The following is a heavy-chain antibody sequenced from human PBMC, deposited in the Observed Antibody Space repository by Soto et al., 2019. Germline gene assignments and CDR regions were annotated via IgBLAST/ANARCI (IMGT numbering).Heavy chain of an antibody. CDR3: ARGEKTLFSRGSPGL. V-gene: IGHV4-31*03. Sequence: PSETLSLTCTVSGGSISSGGYYWSWIRQHPGKGLEWIGYIYYSGSTYYNPSLKSRVTISVDTSKNQFSLKLSSVAAADTAVYYCARGEKTLFSRGSPGLWGQGTLVTV. J-gene: IGHJ4*02. CDR1: GGSISSGGYY. D-gene: IGHD3-10*01. CDR2: IYYSGST.